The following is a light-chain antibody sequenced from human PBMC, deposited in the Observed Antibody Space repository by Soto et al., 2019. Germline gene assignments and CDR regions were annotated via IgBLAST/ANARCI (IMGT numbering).Light chain of an antibody. CDR3: LQALQAPLT. CDR2: LGS. Sequence: DIVMTRSPLSLPVTPGEPASISCRSSQSLLHSNGYNYLDWYLQKPGQSPQLLIYLGSNRASGVPDRFSGSGSGKDFTLKISRVEAEDVGVYYCLQALQAPLTFGAGNKVDIX. CDR1: QSLLHSNGYNY. J-gene: IGKJ4*01. V-gene: IGKV2-28*01.